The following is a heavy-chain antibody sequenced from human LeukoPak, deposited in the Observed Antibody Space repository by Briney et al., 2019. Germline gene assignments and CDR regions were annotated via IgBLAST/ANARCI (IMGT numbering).Heavy chain of an antibody. Sequence: SETLSLTCTVSRGSIRNYYWSWVRQAPGKGLEWIGYIYSSGSTNYNPSLKSRVSISIDTSKNQFSLRLTSVIPADTAVYYCARETVIASSYDYWGQGILVIASS. CDR3: ARETVIASSYDY. CDR2: IYSSGST. V-gene: IGHV4-59*01. D-gene: IGHD2-21*01. J-gene: IGHJ4*02. CDR1: RGSIRNYY.